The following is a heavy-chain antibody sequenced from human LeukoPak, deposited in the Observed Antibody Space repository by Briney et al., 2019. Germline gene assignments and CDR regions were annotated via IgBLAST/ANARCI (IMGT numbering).Heavy chain of an antibody. CDR2: ISGSGGST. J-gene: IGHJ4*02. Sequence: PGGSLRLSCAASGFTFSSYAMSWVRQAPGKGLEWVSAISGSGGSTYYADSVKGRFTISRDNSKNTLYLQMNSLRAEDTAVYYCARDLFSYDSSGKVDYWGQGTLVTVSS. CDR1: GFTFSSYA. CDR3: ARDLFSYDSSGKVDY. V-gene: IGHV3-23*01. D-gene: IGHD3-22*01.